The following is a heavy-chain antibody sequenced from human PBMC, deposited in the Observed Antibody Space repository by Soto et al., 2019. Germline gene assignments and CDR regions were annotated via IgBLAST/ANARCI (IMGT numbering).Heavy chain of an antibody. J-gene: IGHJ5*01. CDR3: ARRYSSSYSSGWHNLFDS. V-gene: IGHV1-3*01. CDR2: INAGNGNT. D-gene: IGHD6-19*01. CDR1: GYTFTSYA. Sequence: ASVKVSCKASGYTFTSYAMHWVRQAPGQRLEWMGWINAGNGNTKYSQKFQGRVTITRDTSASTAYMELSSLRSEDTAVYYCARRYSSSYSSGWHNLFDSCGQRTLDTVSA.